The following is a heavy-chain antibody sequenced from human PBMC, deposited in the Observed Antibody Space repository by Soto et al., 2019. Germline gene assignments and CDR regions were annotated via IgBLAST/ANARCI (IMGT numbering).Heavy chain of an antibody. CDR1: GFTFRHYP. D-gene: IGHD1-26*01. J-gene: IGHJ4*02. V-gene: IGHV3-23*03. CDR2: IDIEGGRE. CDR3: AQDEWRGGSYHY. Sequence: EAQLLESGGGVVQPGESLRLSCVASGFTFRHYPMGWVRQAPGKGLEWVAHIDIEGGREFYADSAKGRFTISRDNSNNMLYLHMKSLRVEDTATYYCAQDEWRGGSYHYWGQGTLVTVSS.